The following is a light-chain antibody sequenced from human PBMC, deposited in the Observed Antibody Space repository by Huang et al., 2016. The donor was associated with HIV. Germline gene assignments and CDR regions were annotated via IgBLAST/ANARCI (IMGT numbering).Light chain of an antibody. Sequence: ELVLTQSPGTLSSSPGGAAVISCRASQSLDKGFLAWYRQTPGPAPELLIFDASKGPSVIPDRCVGRGSGTDFSLTINGLDPEDFAFYFCHHYGATQWAFGRGTRVEMK. J-gene: IGKJ1*01. CDR3: HHYGATQWA. CDR2: DAS. CDR1: QSLDKGF. V-gene: IGKV3-20*01.